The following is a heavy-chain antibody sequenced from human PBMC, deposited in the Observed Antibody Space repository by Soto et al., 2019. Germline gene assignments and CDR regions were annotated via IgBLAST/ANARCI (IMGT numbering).Heavy chain of an antibody. J-gene: IGHJ4*02. CDR2: INPNSGGT. V-gene: IGHV1-2*04. Sequence: ASVKVSCKASGYTFTGYYMHWVRQAPGQGLEWMGWINPNSGGTNYAQKFQGWVSMTRDTSISTAYMELSRLRSDDTAIYYCARDHGDYFDYWGQGTLVTVSS. D-gene: IGHD4-17*01. CDR1: GYTFTGYY. CDR3: ARDHGDYFDY.